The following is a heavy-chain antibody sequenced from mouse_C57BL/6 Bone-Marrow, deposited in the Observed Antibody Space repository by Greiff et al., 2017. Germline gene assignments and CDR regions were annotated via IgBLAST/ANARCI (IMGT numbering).Heavy chain of an antibody. CDR1: GFTFSSYA. D-gene: IGHD2-1*01. CDR3: AKGIYGNPFAY. CDR2: ISSGGSYT. J-gene: IGHJ3*01. Sequence: EVQGVESGGGLVKPGGSLKLSCAASGFTFSSYAMSWVRQTPEKRLEWVATISSGGSYTYYPDSVKGRFTISRDNAKNTLYLQMSSLKSEDTAMYYCAKGIYGNPFAYWGQGTLVTVSA. V-gene: IGHV5-6*01.